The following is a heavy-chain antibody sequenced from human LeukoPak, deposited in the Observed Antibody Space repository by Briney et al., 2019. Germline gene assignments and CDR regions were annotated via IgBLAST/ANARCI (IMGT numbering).Heavy chain of an antibody. V-gene: IGHV3-53*01. D-gene: IGHD1-14*01. CDR1: GFTVITND. CDR3: ARGVEPLAANTLAY. Sequence: PGGSLGLSCAAPGFTVITNDMTWVRQAPGKGLEWVSVLYSDGNTKYADSVQGRFTISRDNSKNTLYLEMNSLSPDDTAVYYCARGVEPLAANTLAYWGQGTLVTVSS. CDR2: LYSDGNT. J-gene: IGHJ4*02.